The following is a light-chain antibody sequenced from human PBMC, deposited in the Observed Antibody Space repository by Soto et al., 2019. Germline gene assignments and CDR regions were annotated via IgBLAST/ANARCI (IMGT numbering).Light chain of an antibody. Sequence: QSALTQPPSASGSPGQSVTISCTGTSSDVGGYNFVSWYQQHPGKAPKLLIYEVSKRPSGVPDRFSGSKSDNTASLTVSGLQAEDEADYYCSSFAGGNNLLFGGGTKLNVL. CDR3: SSFAGGNNLL. CDR2: EVS. J-gene: IGLJ2*01. CDR1: SSDVGGYNF. V-gene: IGLV2-8*01.